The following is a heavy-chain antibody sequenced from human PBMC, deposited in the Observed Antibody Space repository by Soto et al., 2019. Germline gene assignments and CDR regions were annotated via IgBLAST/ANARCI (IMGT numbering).Heavy chain of an antibody. Sequence: EVQLSGSGGGLVQPGGSLRLSCAASGFTFSSYAMSWVRQAPGKGLEWVSAISGSSTSTYYADSVNGRFTISRDNSKNTLYLQMNSLRAEDTAVYYCAKDPSSGFAMENYFDYWGQGTLVTVSS. D-gene: IGHD3-10*01. V-gene: IGHV3-23*01. CDR2: ISGSSTST. CDR3: AKDPSSGFAMENYFDY. J-gene: IGHJ4*02. CDR1: GFTFSSYA.